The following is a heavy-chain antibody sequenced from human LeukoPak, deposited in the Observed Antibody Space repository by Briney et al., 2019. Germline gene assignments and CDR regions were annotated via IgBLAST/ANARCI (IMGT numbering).Heavy chain of an antibody. D-gene: IGHD6-19*01. J-gene: IGHJ4*02. V-gene: IGHV4-59*08. CDR2: IYYSGST. Sequence: SETLSLTCTVSGGSNSSYYWSLIRQPPGKGLEWIGYIYYSGSTNYNPSLRSRVTISVDTSKNQFSLKLSSVTAADTAVYYCARRSVGSGWYDYWGQGTLVTVSS. CDR1: GGSNSSYY. CDR3: ARRSVGSGWYDY.